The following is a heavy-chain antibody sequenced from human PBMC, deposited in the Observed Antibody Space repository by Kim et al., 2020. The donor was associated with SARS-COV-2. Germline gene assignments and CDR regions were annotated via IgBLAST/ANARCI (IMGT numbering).Heavy chain of an antibody. J-gene: IGHJ4*02. CDR2: ISWNSGSI. CDR1: GFTFDDYA. CDR3: VRVGFWSGYYIGGFDY. D-gene: IGHD3-3*01. V-gene: IGHV3-9*01. Sequence: GGSLRLSCAASGFTFDDYAMHWVRQAPGKGLEWVSGISWNSGSIGYADSVKGRFTISRDNAKNSLYLQMNSLRAEDTALYYCVRVGFWSGYYIGGFDYWGQGTLVTVSS.